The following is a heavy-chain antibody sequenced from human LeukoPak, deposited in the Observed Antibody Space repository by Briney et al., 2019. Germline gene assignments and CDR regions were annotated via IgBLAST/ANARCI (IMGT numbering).Heavy chain of an antibody. Sequence: GWSLRLSCAVSGFTFSSYSMSWVSQAPGKGLEWVSHITASGTAMFYADSVKGRFTISRDNAKNSLYLQMNSLRDEDTAVYYCASSGSYRFDYWGQGTLVTVSS. J-gene: IGHJ4*02. V-gene: IGHV3-48*02. CDR1: GFTFSSYS. CDR2: ITASGTAM. CDR3: ASSGSYRFDY. D-gene: IGHD1-26*01.